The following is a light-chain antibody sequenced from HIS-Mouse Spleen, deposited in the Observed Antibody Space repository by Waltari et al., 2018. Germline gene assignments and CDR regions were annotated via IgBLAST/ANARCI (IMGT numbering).Light chain of an antibody. CDR2: EGS. CDR1: SSDVGIYNL. V-gene: IGLV2-23*01. CDR3: CSYAGNYV. J-gene: IGLJ1*01. Sequence: QSALTQPASVSGSPGQSITISCTGTSSDVGIYNLVSWYQQHPGKAPKLMIYEGSKRPSGVSNRFSGSKSGNTASLTISGLQAEDEADYYCCSYAGNYVFGTGTKVTVL.